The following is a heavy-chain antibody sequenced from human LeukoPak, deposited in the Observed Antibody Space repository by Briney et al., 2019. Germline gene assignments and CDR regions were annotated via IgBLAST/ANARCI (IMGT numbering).Heavy chain of an antibody. CDR2: IWYDGSNK. Sequence: GGSLRLSCAASGFTFSNYGMHWVRQAPGKGLEWVAVIWYDGSNKYYADSVKGRFTISRDNSKNTLYLQMNSLRAEDTAVYYCAKDVLGYNSPIDYWGQGTLVTVSS. J-gene: IGHJ4*02. CDR3: AKDVLGYNSPIDY. D-gene: IGHD3-10*02. CDR1: GFTFSNYG. V-gene: IGHV3-33*06.